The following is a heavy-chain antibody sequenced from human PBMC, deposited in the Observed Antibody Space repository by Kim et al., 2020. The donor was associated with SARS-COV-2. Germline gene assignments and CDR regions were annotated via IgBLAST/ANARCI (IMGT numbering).Heavy chain of an antibody. CDR1: GYTFSSQW. J-gene: IGHJ6*02. Sequence: GESLKISCKASGYTFSSQWIMWVRQEPGKGLEWMGRIDPDNSFAIYSPSFRGHITLTTDTSISTAYLQWNSLKDSDTALYYCATGGASFIYMDVWGQGTTVTVSS. CDR3: ATGGASFIYMDV. D-gene: IGHD3-16*01. V-gene: IGHV5-10-1*01. CDR2: IDPDNSFA.